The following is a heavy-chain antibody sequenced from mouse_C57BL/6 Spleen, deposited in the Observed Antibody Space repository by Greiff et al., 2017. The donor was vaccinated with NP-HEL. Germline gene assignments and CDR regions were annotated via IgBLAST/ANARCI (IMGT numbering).Heavy chain of an antibody. D-gene: IGHD2-3*01. V-gene: IGHV1-76*01. CDR1: GYTFTDYY. Sequence: VQLQQSGAELVRPGASVKLSCKASGYTFTDYYINWVKQRPGQGLEWIARIYPGSGNTYYNEKFKGKATLTAEKSSSTAYMQLSSLTSEDSAVYCCARGGGDGYLDYWGQGTTLTVSS. J-gene: IGHJ2*01. CDR2: IYPGSGNT. CDR3: ARGGGDGYLDY.